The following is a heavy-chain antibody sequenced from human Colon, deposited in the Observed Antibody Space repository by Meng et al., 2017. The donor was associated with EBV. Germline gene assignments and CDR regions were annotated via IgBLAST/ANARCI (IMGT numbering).Heavy chain of an antibody. CDR2: IPHRGSS. D-gene: IGHD3-10*01. CDR3: LRGSGGSV. V-gene: IGHV4-4*02. CDR1: GDSITNHNW. Sequence: QVQVRESGPALVKPTDTLSLICAFSGDSITNHNWWAWVRQPPGKGLEWIGEIPHRGSSAYNPSLKCRVSMSIDKSKNQFSLKLTSVTAADTAVYHCLRGSGGSVWGQGTLVTVSS. J-gene: IGHJ1*01.